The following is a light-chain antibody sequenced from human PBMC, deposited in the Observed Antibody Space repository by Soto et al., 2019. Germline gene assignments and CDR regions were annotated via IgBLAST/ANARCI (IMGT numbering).Light chain of an antibody. CDR2: EGT. V-gene: IGLV2-23*03. CDR1: SSDVGIYNV. J-gene: IGLJ2*01. Sequence: QSVLTQPASVSGSRGQSITISCTGSSSDVGIYNVVSWYQQYPGKAPKLMIYEGTKRPSGDSHRFSGSKSGNTASLTISGLQAEDEADYYCYSRAGSTTFVVFGGGTKVTVL. CDR3: YSRAGSTTFVV.